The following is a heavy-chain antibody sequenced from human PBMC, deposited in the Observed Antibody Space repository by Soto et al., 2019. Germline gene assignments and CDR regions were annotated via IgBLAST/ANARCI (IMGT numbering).Heavy chain of an antibody. CDR2: IYYSGST. CDR1: GGSISSSSYY. J-gene: IGHJ5*02. V-gene: IGHV4-39*01. CDR3: ARADPGYCSGGSCLRHNWFDP. D-gene: IGHD2-15*01. Sequence: SETLSLTCTVSGGSISSSSYYWGWIRQPPGKGLEWIGSIYYSGSTYYNPSLKSRVTISVDTSKNQFSLKLSSVTAADTAVYYCARADPGYCSGGSCLRHNWFDPWGQGTLVTVSS.